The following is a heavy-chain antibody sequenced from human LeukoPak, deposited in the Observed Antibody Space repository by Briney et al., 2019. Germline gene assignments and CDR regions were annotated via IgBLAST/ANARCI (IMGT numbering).Heavy chain of an antibody. CDR2: ISSSSSYI. D-gene: IGHD1-26*01. CDR1: GFTFSSYS. Sequence: GGSLRLSCAASGFTFSSYSMNWVRQAPGKGLEWVSPISSSSSYIYYADSVKGRFTISRDNAKNSLFLQMNSLRAEDTAVYYCASDASLYSGSSGFDYWGQGTLVTVSS. J-gene: IGHJ4*02. CDR3: ASDASLYSGSSGFDY. V-gene: IGHV3-21*01.